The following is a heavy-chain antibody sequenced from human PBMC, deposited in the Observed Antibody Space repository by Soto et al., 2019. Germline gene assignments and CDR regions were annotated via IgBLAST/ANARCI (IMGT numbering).Heavy chain of an antibody. J-gene: IGHJ3*02. CDR2: VDPEDGET. D-gene: IGHD4-17*01. CDR3: ATRGYGDYAHAFDI. V-gene: IGHV1-69-2*01. Sequence: ASVKVSCKVSGYTLTDYYMHWVQQAPGKGLEWMGLVDPEDGETIYAEKFQGRVTITADTSTDTAYMELSSLRSEDTAVYYCATRGYGDYAHAFDIWGQGTMVTVSS. CDR1: GYTLTDYY.